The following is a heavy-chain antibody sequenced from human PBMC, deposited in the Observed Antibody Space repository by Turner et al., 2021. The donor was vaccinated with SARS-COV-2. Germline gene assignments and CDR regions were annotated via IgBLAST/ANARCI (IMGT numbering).Heavy chain of an antibody. CDR2: IDPSDSYT. Sequence: EVQLVQSGAEGKKHGESLRISCKGSGYSFTSYWISWVRQMPGKGLEWMGRIDPSDSYTNYSPSFQGHVTISADKSISTAYLQWSSLKASDTAMYYCARHFPGGWAVNLWGQGTLVTVSS. D-gene: IGHD3-16*01. J-gene: IGHJ5*02. V-gene: IGHV5-10-1*01. CDR1: GYSFTSYW. CDR3: ARHFPGGWAVNL.